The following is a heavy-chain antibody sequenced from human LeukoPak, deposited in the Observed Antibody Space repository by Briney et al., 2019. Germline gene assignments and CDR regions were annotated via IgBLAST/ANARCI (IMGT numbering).Heavy chain of an antibody. CDR2: INAGNGNT. Sequence: ASVKVSCKASGYTFTSYAMHWVRQAPGQRLEWMGWINAGNGNTKYSQKFQGRVTITRDTSASTAYMELSSLRSEDTAVYYCARAPYYDSSGYRFDYWGREPWSPSPQ. D-gene: IGHD3-22*01. CDR3: ARAPYYDSSGYRFDY. CDR1: GYTFTSYA. V-gene: IGHV1-3*01. J-gene: IGHJ4*02.